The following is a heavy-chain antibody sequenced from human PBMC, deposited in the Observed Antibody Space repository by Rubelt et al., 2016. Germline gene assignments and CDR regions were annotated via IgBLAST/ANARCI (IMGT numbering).Heavy chain of an antibody. J-gene: IGHJ5*02. Sequence: QVQLVQSESELKKPGASVKVSCKASGYTFTSYGINWVRQAPGQGLEWMGWIDTNTGNPTYAQGFTGRFVFSLDTAVTTAYLQISSLKPEDTAVYYCARKSDATWQVAPWGQGTLVTVSS. CDR3: ARKSDATWQVAP. CDR2: IDTNTGNP. V-gene: IGHV7-4-1*02. D-gene: IGHD2-15*01. CDR1: GYTFTSYG.